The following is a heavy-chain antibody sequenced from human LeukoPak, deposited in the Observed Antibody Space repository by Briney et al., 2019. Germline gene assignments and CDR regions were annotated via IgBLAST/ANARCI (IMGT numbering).Heavy chain of an antibody. D-gene: IGHD5-12*01. V-gene: IGHV3-11*05. CDR1: GFTFSSFY. Sequence: GGSLRLSCAASGFTFSSFYMSWIRQAPGKGLEWVSYISSSSSYTDYADSVKGRFTISRDNAKNSLNLQMNSLRAEDTAVYYCARDSGYSGYSDYWGQGTLVTVSS. J-gene: IGHJ4*02. CDR2: ISSSSSYT. CDR3: ARDSGYSGYSDY.